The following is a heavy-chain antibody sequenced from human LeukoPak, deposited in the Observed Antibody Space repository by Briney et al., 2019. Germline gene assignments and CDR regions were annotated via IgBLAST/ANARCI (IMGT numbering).Heavy chain of an antibody. J-gene: IGHJ4*02. V-gene: IGHV1-69*04. Sequence: GASVKVSCKASAGTFSSYAISWVRQPPGQGLEWMGRIIPILGIANYAQKFQGRVTITAHKSTSTAYMELSSLRSEDTAVYYCARGGPYSSGYLYGGQGTLVTVSS. CDR1: AGTFSSYA. D-gene: IGHD3-22*01. CDR2: IIPILGIA. CDR3: ARGGPYSSGYLY.